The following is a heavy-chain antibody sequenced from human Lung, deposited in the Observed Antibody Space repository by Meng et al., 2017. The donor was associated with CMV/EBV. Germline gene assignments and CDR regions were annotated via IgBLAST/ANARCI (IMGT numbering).Heavy chain of an antibody. CDR3: ARTGDIVGRPLDY. J-gene: IGHJ4*02. CDR1: GFSRSNARMG. D-gene: IGHD6-6*01. V-gene: IGHV2-26*01. Sequence: SGXXLVXPTQTLTLTCTVSGFSRSNARMGVSWIRQPPGKALEWLADIFSNDEKSYKTSLQSRLTISKDTSKSQVVLMMTSMDPVDTGTYYCARTGDIVGRPLDYWXKGSXVTVSS. CDR2: IFSNDEK.